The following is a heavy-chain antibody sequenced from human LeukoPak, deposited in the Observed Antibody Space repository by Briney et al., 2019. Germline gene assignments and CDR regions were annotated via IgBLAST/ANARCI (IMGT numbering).Heavy chain of an antibody. Sequence: PGRSLRLSCAASGFTFSSYGMHWVRQAPGKGLEWVAVISYDGSNKYYADSVKGRFTISRDNSKNTLYLQMNSLRAEDTAVYHCAKKRTMIVVVNDAFDIWGQGTMVTVSS. D-gene: IGHD3-22*01. CDR1: GFTFSSYG. J-gene: IGHJ3*02. CDR2: ISYDGSNK. V-gene: IGHV3-30*18. CDR3: AKKRTMIVVVNDAFDI.